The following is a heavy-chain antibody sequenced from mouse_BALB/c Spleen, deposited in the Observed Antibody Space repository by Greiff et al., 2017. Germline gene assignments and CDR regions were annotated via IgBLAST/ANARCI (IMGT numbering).Heavy chain of an antibody. CDR2: ILPGSGST. V-gene: IGHV1-9*01. J-gene: IGHJ4*01. CDR1: GYTFSSYW. D-gene: IGHD2-1*01. Sequence: QVQLQQSGAELMKPGASVKISCKATGYTFSSYWIEWVKQRPGHGLEWIGEILPGSGSTNYNEKFKGKATFTADTSSNTAYMQLSSLTSEDSAVYYCARVIYYDYDAMDYWGQGTSVTVSS. CDR3: ARVIYYDYDAMDY.